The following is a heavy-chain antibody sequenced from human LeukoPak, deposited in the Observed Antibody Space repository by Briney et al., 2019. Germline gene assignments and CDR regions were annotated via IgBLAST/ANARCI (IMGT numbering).Heavy chain of an antibody. CDR2: ISYDGSNK. J-gene: IGHJ4*02. CDR3: AKVGSIAAAALDY. D-gene: IGHD6-13*01. V-gene: IGHV3-30*18. Sequence: GGSLRLSCAASGFTFSSYDMHWVRQAPGKGLEWVAVISYDGSNKYYADSVKGRFTISRDNSKNTLYLQMNSLRAEETAVYYCAKVGSIAAAALDYWGQGTLVTVSS. CDR1: GFTFSSYD.